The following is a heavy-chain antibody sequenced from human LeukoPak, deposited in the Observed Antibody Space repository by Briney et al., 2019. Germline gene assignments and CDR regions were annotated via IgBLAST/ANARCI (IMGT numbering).Heavy chain of an antibody. Sequence: SETLSLTCAVSGGSISSGGYSWSWIRQPPGKGLEWIGYIYHSGSTYSNPSLKSRVTISVDRPKNQFSLKLSSVTAADTAVYYCARVATSGGYYFDYWGQGTLVTVSS. D-gene: IGHD3-10*01. CDR3: ARVATSGGYYFDY. CDR2: IYHSGST. CDR1: GGSISSGGYS. V-gene: IGHV4-30-2*01. J-gene: IGHJ4*02.